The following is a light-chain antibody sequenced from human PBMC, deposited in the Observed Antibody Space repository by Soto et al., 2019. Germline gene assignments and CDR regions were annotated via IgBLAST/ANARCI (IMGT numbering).Light chain of an antibody. CDR2: DVN. CDR1: SSDIGGYNF. J-gene: IGLJ2*01. Sequence: QSALTQPASVSGSPGQSITISCTRTSSDIGGYNFVSWYRQHPGKAPKLLISDVNKRPSGVPVRFSGSKSGNTASLTISGLQAEDEADYYCCSYSGSSTLFGGGTKLTVL. V-gene: IGLV2-11*01. CDR3: CSYSGSSTL.